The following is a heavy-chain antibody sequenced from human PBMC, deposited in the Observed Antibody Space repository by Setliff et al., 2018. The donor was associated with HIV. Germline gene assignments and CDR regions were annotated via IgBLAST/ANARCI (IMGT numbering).Heavy chain of an antibody. D-gene: IGHD5-12*01. CDR2: ISTYSDET. CDR3: ARDNKVAPLDF. Sequence: ASVKVSCKPSGYTFTAYGLSWVRQAPGQGLEWMGWISTYSDETSYAQKLQGRVTMTTDTSTSTAYMELRRLTFDDTAVYYCARDNKVAPLDFWGQGTLVTVS. CDR1: GYTFTAYG. V-gene: IGHV1-18*01. J-gene: IGHJ4*02.